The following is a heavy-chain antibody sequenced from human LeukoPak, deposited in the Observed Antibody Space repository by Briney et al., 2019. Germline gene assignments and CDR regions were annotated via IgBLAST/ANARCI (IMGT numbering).Heavy chain of an antibody. CDR2: IIPIFGTA. CDR3: ARGSRGYSGYDLFDY. J-gene: IGHJ4*02. D-gene: IGHD5-12*01. CDR1: GGTFSSYA. Sequence: GASVKVSCKASGGTFSSYAISWVRQAPGQGLEWMGGIIPIFGTANYAQKFQGRVTMTRDTSTSTVYMELSSLRSEDTAVYYCARGSRGYSGYDLFDYWGQGTLVTVSS. V-gene: IGHV1-69*05.